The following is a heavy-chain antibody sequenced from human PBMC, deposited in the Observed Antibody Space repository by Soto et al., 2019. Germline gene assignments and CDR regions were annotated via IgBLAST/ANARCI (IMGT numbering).Heavy chain of an antibody. CDR3: ARVGFGELFSYYYFYMDV. Sequence: QVQLVESGGGVVQPGRSLRLSCAASGFTFSSYGMHWVRQAPGKGLEWVAVIWYDGSNKYYADSVKGRFTISKDNSKNKLYLQMNSLRAEDTAVYYCARVGFGELFSYYYFYMDVWGKGNTVTVSS. CDR1: GFTFSSYG. V-gene: IGHV3-33*01. CDR2: IWYDGSNK. J-gene: IGHJ6*03. D-gene: IGHD3-10*01.